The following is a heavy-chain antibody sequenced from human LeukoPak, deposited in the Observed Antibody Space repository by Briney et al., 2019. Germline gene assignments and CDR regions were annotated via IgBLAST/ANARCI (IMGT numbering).Heavy chain of an antibody. V-gene: IGHV3-9*01. CDR2: ISWNSGSI. J-gene: IGHJ4*02. Sequence: PGGSLRLSCAASGFTFSTYPMSWVRQAPGKGLEWVSGISWNSGSIGYADSVKGRFTISRDNAKNSLYLQMNSLRAEDTALYYCAKDVGGGSGSYYFDYWGQGTLVTVSS. D-gene: IGHD3-10*01. CDR1: GFTFSTYP. CDR3: AKDVGGGSGSYYFDY.